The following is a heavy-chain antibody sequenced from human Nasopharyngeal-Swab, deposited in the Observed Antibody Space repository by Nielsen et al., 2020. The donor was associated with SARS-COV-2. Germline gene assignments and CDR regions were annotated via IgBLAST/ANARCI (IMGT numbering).Heavy chain of an antibody. V-gene: IGHV3-30*18. D-gene: IGHD3-3*02. Sequence: GRQAPGKGLVWGAVISYDGSNKYYADSVKGRFTVSRDNSKNTLYLQMNSLRAEDTAVYYCAKDRSRGIFGVVIITYYFDYWGQGTLVTVSS. CDR3: AKDRSRGIFGVVIITYYFDY. CDR2: ISYDGSNK. J-gene: IGHJ4*02.